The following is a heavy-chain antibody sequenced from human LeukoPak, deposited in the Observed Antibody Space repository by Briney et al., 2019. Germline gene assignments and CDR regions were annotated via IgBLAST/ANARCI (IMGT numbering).Heavy chain of an antibody. CDR1: GGSFSGYY. Sequence: SETLSLTCAVYGGSFSGYYWSWIRQPPGKGLEWIGEINHSGSTNYNPSLKSRVTISVDTSKNQLSLKLSSVTAADTAVYYCARAQYYDIFSYYYYYGMDVWGQGTTVTVSS. V-gene: IGHV4-34*01. D-gene: IGHD3-9*01. CDR2: INHSGST. J-gene: IGHJ6*02. CDR3: ARAQYYDIFSYYYYYGMDV.